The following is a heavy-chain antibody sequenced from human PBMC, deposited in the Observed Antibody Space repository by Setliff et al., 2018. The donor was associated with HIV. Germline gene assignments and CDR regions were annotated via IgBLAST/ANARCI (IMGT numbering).Heavy chain of an antibody. J-gene: IGHJ4*02. CDR1: GYSINNIHY. CDR3: VRRDVSFLFGQFDS. CDR2: IYDGGTT. V-gene: IGHV4-38-2*01. D-gene: IGHD3-10*02. Sequence: SETLSLTCDVSGYSINNIHYWGWIRQPPGKGLECLGNIYDGGTTYHNPSLKGRVTISIDTSKAQFSLKLNSVTAADTAVYYCVRRDVSFLFGQFDSWGQGILVTVSS.